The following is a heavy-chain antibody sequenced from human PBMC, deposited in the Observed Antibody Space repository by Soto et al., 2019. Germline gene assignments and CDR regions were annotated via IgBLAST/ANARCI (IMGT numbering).Heavy chain of an antibody. D-gene: IGHD6-13*01. J-gene: IGHJ3*02. CDR2: IYYSGST. CDR3: ASQSGSSWLVGAFHI. CDR1: GGSISGYY. V-gene: IGHV4-59*08. Sequence: QVQLQESGPGLVKPSETLSLTCTVSGGSISGYYWSWVRQPPGKGLEWIGYIYYSGSTNYNPSLNRRVTISVNTSKNPSSLKLSSVTAADTAVYYCASQSGSSWLVGAFHIWGQWTMFTVSS.